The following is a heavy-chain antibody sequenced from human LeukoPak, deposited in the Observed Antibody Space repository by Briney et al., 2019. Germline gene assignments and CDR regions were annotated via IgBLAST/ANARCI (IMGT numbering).Heavy chain of an antibody. CDR2: IRQDGSEK. D-gene: IGHD5-24*01. V-gene: IGHV3-7*01. J-gene: IGHJ6*02. CDR3: ARHGPGGLQQYYYYYGMDV. CDR1: GFTFSSYW. Sequence: GGSLRLSCAASGFTFSSYWMSWVRQAPGKGLEWVANIRQDGSEKYYVDSVKGRFTISRDNAKNSLYPQMNSLRAEDTAVYYCARHGPGGLQQYYYYYGMDVWGQGTTVTLSS.